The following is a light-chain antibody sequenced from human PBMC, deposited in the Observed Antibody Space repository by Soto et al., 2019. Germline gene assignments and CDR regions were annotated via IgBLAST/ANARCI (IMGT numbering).Light chain of an antibody. CDR1: STDVGGYNY. J-gene: IGLJ1*01. CDR3: TSYTSSSTLYV. V-gene: IGLV2-14*01. CDR2: DVS. Sequence: QSALTQPASVSGAPGQTVTISCTGTSTDVGGYNYVSWYQQHPGKAPKLMIYDVSNPPSGVSQRFSGSKSGNTASLTISGLPDDDEANYYCTSYTSSSTLYVFGTGTKVTVL.